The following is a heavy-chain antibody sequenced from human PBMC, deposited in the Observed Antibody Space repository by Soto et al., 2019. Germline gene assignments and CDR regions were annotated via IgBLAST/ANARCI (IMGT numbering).Heavy chain of an antibody. CDR1: GFTFSSYS. CDR3: ARGGGGGDNYY. D-gene: IGHD3-16*01. J-gene: IGHJ4*02. V-gene: IGHV3-21*01. CDR2: ISSSSSYI. Sequence: EVQLVESGGGLVKPGGSLRLSCAASGFTFSSYSMNWVRQAPGKGLEWVSSISSSSSYIYYADSVKGRFTISRDNAKNSPYRQMNSLRAEDTAVYYCARGGGGGDNYYWGQGTLVTVSS.